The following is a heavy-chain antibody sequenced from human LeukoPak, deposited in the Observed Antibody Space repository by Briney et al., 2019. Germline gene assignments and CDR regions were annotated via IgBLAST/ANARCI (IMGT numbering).Heavy chain of an antibody. CDR2: ISSSSSYI. V-gene: IGHV3-21*01. CDR1: GFTFSSYE. Sequence: PGGSLRLSCAASGFTFSSYEMNWVRQAPGKGLEWVSSISSSSSYIYYADSVKGRFTISRDNAKNSLYLQMNSLRAEDTAVYYCARDARGYYDSSGYYLFDYWGQGTLVTVSS. J-gene: IGHJ4*02. D-gene: IGHD3-22*01. CDR3: ARDARGYYDSSGYYLFDY.